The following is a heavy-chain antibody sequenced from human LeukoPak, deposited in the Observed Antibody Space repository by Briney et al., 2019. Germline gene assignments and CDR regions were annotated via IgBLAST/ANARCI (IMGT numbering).Heavy chain of an antibody. V-gene: IGHV3-9*01. CDR1: GFTFSSYG. D-gene: IGHD5-12*01. CDR3: AKDATRRGGYDYFDY. J-gene: IGHJ4*02. Sequence: GGSLRLSCAASGFTFSSYGMHWVRQAPGKGLEWVSGISWNSGSIGYADSVKGRFTISRDNAKNSLYLQMNSLRAEDTALYYCAKDATRRGGYDYFDYWGQGTLVTVSS. CDR2: ISWNSGSI.